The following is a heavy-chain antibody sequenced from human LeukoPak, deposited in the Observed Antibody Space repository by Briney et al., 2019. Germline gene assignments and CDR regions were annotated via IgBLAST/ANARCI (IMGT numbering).Heavy chain of an antibody. CDR1: GGSFSGYY. V-gene: IGHV4-34*01. D-gene: IGHD2-2*01. Sequence: SETLSLTCAVYGGSFSGYYWSWIRQPPGKGLEWIGEINHSGSTNYNPSLKSRVTISVDTSKNQFSLKLSSVAAADTAVYYCARMQSYCSSTSCHRHSRPQTGYNWFDPWGQGTLVTVSS. J-gene: IGHJ5*02. CDR2: INHSGST. CDR3: ARMQSYCSSTSCHRHSRPQTGYNWFDP.